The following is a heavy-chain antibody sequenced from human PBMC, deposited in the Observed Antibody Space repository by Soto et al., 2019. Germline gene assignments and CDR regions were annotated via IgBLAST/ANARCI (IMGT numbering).Heavy chain of an antibody. CDR2: TYYRSKWYN. CDR1: GDSVSSNSAA. V-gene: IGHV6-1*01. J-gene: IGHJ6*02. D-gene: IGHD4-17*01. Sequence: QVQLQQSGPGLVKPSQTLSLTCAISGDSVSSNSAAWNWIRQSPSRGLEWLGRTYYRSKWYNDYAVSVKSRITINPDTSKNQFSLQLNSVTPEDTAVYYCARDDLLYGDYVSYYYGMDVWGQGTTVTVSS. CDR3: ARDDLLYGDYVSYYYGMDV.